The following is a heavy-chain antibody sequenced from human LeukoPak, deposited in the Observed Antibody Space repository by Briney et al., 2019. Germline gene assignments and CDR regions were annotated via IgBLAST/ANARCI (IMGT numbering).Heavy chain of an antibody. J-gene: IGHJ4*02. V-gene: IGHV3-7*01. CDR3: ARDGGSGNPGADY. Sequence: QPGGSLRLSCAASGFTFGSYWMSWVRQAPGKGLEWVANIKPDGSEKYYVDSVKGRFTISRDNAENSLYLQMNCLRAEDTAVYYCARDGGSGNPGADYWGQGTLVTVSS. CDR2: IKPDGSEK. D-gene: IGHD2-15*01. CDR1: GFTFGSYW.